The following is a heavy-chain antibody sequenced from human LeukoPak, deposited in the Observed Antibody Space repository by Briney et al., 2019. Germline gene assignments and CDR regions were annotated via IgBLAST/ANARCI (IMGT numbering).Heavy chain of an antibody. V-gene: IGHV3-21*01. J-gene: IGHJ3*02. CDR1: GFTFSSYS. Sequence: GGSLRLSCAASGFTFSSYSMNWVRQAPGKGLEWVSSISSSSSYIYYADSVKGRFTISRDNAKNSLYLQMNSLRAEDTAVYYCAREWELQDGFDIWGQGTMVTVSS. CDR3: AREWELQDGFDI. D-gene: IGHD1-26*01. CDR2: ISSSSSYI.